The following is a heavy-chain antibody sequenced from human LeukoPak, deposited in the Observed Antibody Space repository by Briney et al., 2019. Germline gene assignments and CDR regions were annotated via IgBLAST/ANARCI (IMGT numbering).Heavy chain of an antibody. CDR1: GYTFTSYW. CDR3: ARSGTGDFDY. J-gene: IGHJ4*02. V-gene: IGHV5-51*01. Sequence: GESLQISCKGSGYTFTSYWIGWVRPMPGEGLEWMGIIYPGDSDTRYSPSFEGQVTFSADKSISTAYLQWSSLKASDTAMYYCARSGTGDFDYWGQGTLVTVSS. D-gene: IGHD3/OR15-3a*01. CDR2: IYPGDSDT.